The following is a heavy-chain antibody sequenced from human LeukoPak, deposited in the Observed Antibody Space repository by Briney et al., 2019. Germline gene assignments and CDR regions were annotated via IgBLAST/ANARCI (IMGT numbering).Heavy chain of an antibody. V-gene: IGHV3-64D*09. D-gene: IGHD1-26*01. CDR2: INDNGGRT. CDR3: VKDVGGSYAFDY. J-gene: IGHJ4*02. Sequence: GGSLRLSCSASGFTFSRYAMHWVRQAPGKGLEYVSGINDNGGRTHYGDSVKGIFSISRDNSKNTLHLQMSTLRAEDTALYYCVKDVGGSYAFDYWGQGILVTVAS. CDR1: GFTFSRYA.